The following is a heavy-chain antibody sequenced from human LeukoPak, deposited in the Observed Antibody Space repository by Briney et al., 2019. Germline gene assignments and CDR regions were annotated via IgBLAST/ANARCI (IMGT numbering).Heavy chain of an antibody. CDR1: GFTFSRLD. Sequence: GGSLRLSCAASGFTFSRLDMHWVRQTPGKGLEWVAFIRYDGTIKYYGDSVKGRFTISRDNSDNTLYLQMNSLRAEDSAVYYCARDGFGDSAYDIWGQGTMVTVSS. CDR2: IRYDGTIK. D-gene: IGHD2-21*01. V-gene: IGHV3-30*02. J-gene: IGHJ3*02. CDR3: ARDGFGDSAYDI.